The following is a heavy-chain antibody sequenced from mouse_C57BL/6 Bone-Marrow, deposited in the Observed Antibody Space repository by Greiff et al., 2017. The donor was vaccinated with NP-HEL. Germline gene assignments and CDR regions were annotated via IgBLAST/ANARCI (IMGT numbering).Heavy chain of an antibody. CDR1: GYTFTSYG. Sequence: VMLVESGAELARPGASVKLSCKASGYTFTSYGISWVKQRTGQGLEWIGEIYPRSGNTYYNEKFKGKATLTADKSSSTAYMELRSLTSEDSAVYFCARYYGSSSFDYWGQGTTLTVSS. CDR2: IYPRSGNT. D-gene: IGHD1-1*01. V-gene: IGHV1-81*01. J-gene: IGHJ2*01. CDR3: ARYYGSSSFDY.